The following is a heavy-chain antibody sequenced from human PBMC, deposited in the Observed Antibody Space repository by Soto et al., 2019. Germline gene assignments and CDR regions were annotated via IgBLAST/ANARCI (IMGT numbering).Heavy chain of an antibody. J-gene: IGHJ6*02. V-gene: IGHV1-8*01. Sequence: ASVPVSRQASRYTLPSYDFNWLGQATAQGLGWMGWMNPNSGNTGYAQKFQGRVTMTRNTSISTAYMELSSLRSEDTAVYYCARTELWVGELVNGMDVWGQGTTVTVSS. D-gene: IGHD3-10*01. CDR3: ARTELWVGELVNGMDV. CDR1: RYTLPSYD. CDR2: MNPNSGNT.